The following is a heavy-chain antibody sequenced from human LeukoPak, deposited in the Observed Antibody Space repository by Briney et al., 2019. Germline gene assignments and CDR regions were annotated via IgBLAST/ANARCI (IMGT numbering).Heavy chain of an antibody. Sequence: PSETPSLTCAVYGGSFSGYYWSWIRQPPGKGLEWIGEINHSGSTNYNPSLKSRVTISVDTSKNQFSLKLSSVAAADTAVYYCASPGSGSYYRNYYYGMDVWGKGTTVTVSS. J-gene: IGHJ6*04. CDR3: ASPGSGSYYRNYYYGMDV. CDR1: GGSFSGYY. D-gene: IGHD3-10*01. V-gene: IGHV4-34*01. CDR2: INHSGST.